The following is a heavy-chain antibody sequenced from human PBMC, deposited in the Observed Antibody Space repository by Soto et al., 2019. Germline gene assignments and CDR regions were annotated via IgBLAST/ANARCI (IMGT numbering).Heavy chain of an antibody. CDR1: GFTFSSYA. Sequence: LRLSCAASGFTFSSYAMSWVRQAPGKGLEWVSAISGSGGSTYYADSVKGRFTISRDNSKNTLYLQMNSLRAEDTAVYYCAKGYYDSSGYYPTRWFDPWGQGTLVTVSS. CDR2: ISGSGGST. J-gene: IGHJ5*02. CDR3: AKGYYDSSGYYPTRWFDP. D-gene: IGHD3-22*01. V-gene: IGHV3-23*01.